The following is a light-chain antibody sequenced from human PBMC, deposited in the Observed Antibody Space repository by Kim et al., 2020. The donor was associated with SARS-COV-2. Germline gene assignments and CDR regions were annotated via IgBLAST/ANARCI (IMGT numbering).Light chain of an antibody. CDR3: QAWDSSTGV. CDR1: KLGDKY. Sequence: SYELTQPPSVSVSPGQTASITCSGDKLGDKYACWYQQKPGQSPVLVIYQDSKRPSGIPARFSASNSGNTATLTINGTQAMDEADYYCQAWDSSTGVFGGG. CDR2: QDS. J-gene: IGLJ3*02. V-gene: IGLV3-1*01.